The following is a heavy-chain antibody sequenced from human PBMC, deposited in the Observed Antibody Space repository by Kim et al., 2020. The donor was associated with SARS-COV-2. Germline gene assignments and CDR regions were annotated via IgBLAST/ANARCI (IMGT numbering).Heavy chain of an antibody. CDR2: VYHTGNT. D-gene: IGHD1-26*01. CDR1: GGTIRSYY. J-gene: IGHJ5*02. Sequence: SETLSLTCSVSGGTIRSYYWTWIRQSPGKKLEWIGYVYHTGNTNYNPSLRGRVTISLDTSKRQFSLMLTSVTAADTAVYYCASTGVGAVGWFDPWGQGTLVSVSS. V-gene: IGHV4-59*01. CDR3: ASTGVGAVGWFDP.